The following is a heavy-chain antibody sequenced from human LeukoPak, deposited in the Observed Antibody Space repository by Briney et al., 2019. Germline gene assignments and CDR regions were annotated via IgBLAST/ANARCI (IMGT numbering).Heavy chain of an antibody. D-gene: IGHD6-6*01. J-gene: IGHJ4*02. Sequence: GGSLRLSCAASGFTLSSYSMNWVRQAPGKALDWFSSTSHSSSDKYYADSVKGRFPLPRHPAKNSLYLHMNRLRAEDTAVYYCVREGQLEDFDYWGQGTLVTVS. CDR3: VREGQLEDFDY. V-gene: IGHV3-21*01. CDR2: TSHSSSDK. CDR1: GFTLSSYS.